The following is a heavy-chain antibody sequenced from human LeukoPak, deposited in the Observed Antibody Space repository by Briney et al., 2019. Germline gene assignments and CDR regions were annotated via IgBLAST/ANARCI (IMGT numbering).Heavy chain of an antibody. D-gene: IGHD1-1*01. Sequence: PSETLSLTCAVSGSSITSDFFWGWIRQPPGKGLEWIATICHSWGIYFNPSLKSRVTISLDASKNQFSLKLTSLTAADTAIYYCARNVTAGFFDYWGQEILVTVSS. CDR1: GSSITSDFF. CDR3: ARNVTAGFFDY. V-gene: IGHV4-38-2*01. J-gene: IGHJ4*02. CDR2: ICHSWGI.